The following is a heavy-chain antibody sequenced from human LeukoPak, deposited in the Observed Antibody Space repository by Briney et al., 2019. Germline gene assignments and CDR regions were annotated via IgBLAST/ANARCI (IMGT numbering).Heavy chain of an antibody. D-gene: IGHD2-2*01. CDR3: ARYQLHFDP. Sequence: SETLSLTCAVSGGSFSSCNWWSGVRQPPGKGLEWIGEIYHSGSTNYNASLKSRVTISVDKSKNQFSLKLSSVTPADTAVYYCARYQLHFDPWGQGTLVTVSS. V-gene: IGHV4-4*02. CDR1: GGSFSSCNW. CDR2: IYHSGST. J-gene: IGHJ5*02.